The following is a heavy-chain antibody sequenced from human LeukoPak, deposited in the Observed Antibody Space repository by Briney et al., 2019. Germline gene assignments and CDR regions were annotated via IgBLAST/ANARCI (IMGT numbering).Heavy chain of an antibody. CDR2: IWYDGSNK. D-gene: IGHD1-26*01. CDR3: ASVGATNPFDY. V-gene: IGHV3-33*01. CDR1: GFTFSSYG. J-gene: IGHJ4*02. Sequence: PGRSLRLSCAASGFTFSSYGVHWVRQAPDRGLGWVAVIWYDGSNKYYADSVKGGFTISRDNSKNTLYLQMNSLRAEDTAVYYCASVGATNPFDYWGQGTLVTVSS.